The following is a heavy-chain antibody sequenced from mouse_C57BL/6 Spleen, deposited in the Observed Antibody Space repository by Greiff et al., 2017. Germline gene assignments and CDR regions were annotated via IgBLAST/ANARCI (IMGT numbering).Heavy chain of an antibody. J-gene: IGHJ2*01. CDR1: GFTFSNYW. CDR2: IRLKSDNYAT. CDR3: TDDYSNYEDFDY. V-gene: IGHV6-3*01. D-gene: IGHD2-5*01. Sequence: EVKLVASGGGLVQPGGSMKLSCVASGFTFSNYWMNWVRQSPEKGLEWVAQIRLKSDNYATHYAESVKGRFTISRDDSKSSVYLQMNNLRAEDTGIYYCTDDYSNYEDFDYWGQGTTLTVSS.